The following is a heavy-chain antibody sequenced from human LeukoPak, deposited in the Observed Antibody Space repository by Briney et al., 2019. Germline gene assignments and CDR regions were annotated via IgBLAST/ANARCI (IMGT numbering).Heavy chain of an antibody. CDR1: GFIFNSHA. D-gene: IGHD5-18*01. CDR3: ATDFRYSYGY. J-gene: IGHJ4*02. Sequence: PGGSLRLPCAASGFIFNSHAMNWVRQAPGKGLEWVGRIKSKTNGGTTDYAAPVKGRFTISGDDSKNTLYLQMDSLKSEDTGVYYCATDFRYSYGYWGQGTLVTVSS. CDR2: IKSKTNGGTT. V-gene: IGHV3-15*01.